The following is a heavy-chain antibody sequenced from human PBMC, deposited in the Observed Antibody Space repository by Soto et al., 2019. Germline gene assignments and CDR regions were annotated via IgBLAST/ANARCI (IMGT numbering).Heavy chain of an antibody. D-gene: IGHD1-7*01. J-gene: IGHJ4*02. CDR3: AKDKTGARNYFDH. CDR1: GFPFDAYV. V-gene: IGHV3-9*01. Sequence: SGGSLRLSCAASGFPFDAYVMHWVRQAPGKGLEWVSGISWNSGIIDYADSVKGRFTISRDNAKNSLYLQMNSLRAEDTALYYCAKDKTGARNYFDHWGPGALVTVSS. CDR2: ISWNSGII.